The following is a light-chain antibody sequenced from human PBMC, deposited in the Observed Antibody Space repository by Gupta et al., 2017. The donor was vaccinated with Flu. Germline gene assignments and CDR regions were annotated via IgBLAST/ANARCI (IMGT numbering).Light chain of an antibody. Sequence: SSELTQDPAVSVALGQTVRITCQGDSPRNSYASWYQQKPGQAPVLVIYAKNIRPSGIPDRFSGSSSGNTASLTITGAQAEDEADYYCNSRDSTDNHQAVFGGGTKLTGL. CDR1: SPRNSY. CDR2: AKN. CDR3: NSRDSTDNHQAV. V-gene: IGLV3-19*01. J-gene: IGLJ2*01.